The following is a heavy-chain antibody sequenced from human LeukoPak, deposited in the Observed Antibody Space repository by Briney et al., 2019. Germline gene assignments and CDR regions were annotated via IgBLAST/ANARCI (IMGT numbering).Heavy chain of an antibody. V-gene: IGHV4-31*03. CDR3: ARESVVTTLFDS. CDR1: GDSINSGGSS. J-gene: IGHJ4*02. CDR2: IYYSGYT. D-gene: IGHD2-21*02. Sequence: PSQTLSLTCTVSGDSINSGGSSWSWIRQHPGKGLEWIGYIYYSGYTNYNPSLKSRVNISIDTSQNQFSLRLTSVTAADTAIYYCARESVVTTLFDSWGQGTLVTVSS.